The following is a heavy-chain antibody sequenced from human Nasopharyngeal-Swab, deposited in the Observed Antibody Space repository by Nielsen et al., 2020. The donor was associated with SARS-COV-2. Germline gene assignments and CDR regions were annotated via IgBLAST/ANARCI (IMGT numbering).Heavy chain of an antibody. D-gene: IGHD3-3*01. CDR2: IYYSGST. J-gene: IGHJ4*02. Sequence: SETLSLTCTVSGGSISSYYWSWIRQPPGQGLEWDGYIYYSGSTNYTPSLKSRVTISVDTSKNQFSLKLSSVTAADTAVYYCARVRRDTIFGVVIIGTFDYWGQGTLVTVSS. CDR3: ARVRRDTIFGVVIIGTFDY. V-gene: IGHV4-59*01. CDR1: GGSISSYY.